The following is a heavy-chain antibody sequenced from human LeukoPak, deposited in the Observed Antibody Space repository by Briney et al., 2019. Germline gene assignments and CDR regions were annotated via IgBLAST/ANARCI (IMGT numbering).Heavy chain of an antibody. CDR3: ARRWNYGRNYYIDV. CDR2: INDSGTI. V-gene: IGHV4-34*01. J-gene: IGHJ6*03. D-gene: IGHD1-7*01. CDR1: GGSFSHYY. Sequence: SETLSLTCAVYGGSFSHYYWSWIRQSPGMGLEWIGEINDSGTINYNPSLMSRVTISEDKSKNQFSLKLTSATAADTAVYYCARRWNYGRNYYIDVWGKGATVSVSS.